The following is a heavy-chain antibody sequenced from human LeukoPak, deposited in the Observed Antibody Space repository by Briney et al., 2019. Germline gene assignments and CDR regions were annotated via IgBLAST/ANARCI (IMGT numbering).Heavy chain of an antibody. V-gene: IGHV1-69*05. CDR2: IIPIFGTA. D-gene: IGHD6-6*01. Sequence: ASVKVSCMASGGTFSSYAISWVRQAPGQGLEWMGGIIPIFGTANYAQKFQGRVTITTDESTSTAYMELSSLRSEDTAVYYCARAMGSSSSWFDPWGQGTLVTVSS. CDR1: GGTFSSYA. J-gene: IGHJ5*02. CDR3: ARAMGSSSSWFDP.